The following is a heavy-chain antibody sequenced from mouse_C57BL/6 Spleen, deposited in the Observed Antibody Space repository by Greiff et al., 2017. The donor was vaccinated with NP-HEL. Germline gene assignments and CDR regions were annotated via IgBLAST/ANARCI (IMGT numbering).Heavy chain of an antibody. V-gene: IGHV1-55*01. CDR3: ARDGGSGFNWYFDV. CDR1: GYTFTSYW. J-gene: IGHJ1*03. D-gene: IGHD1-1*01. CDR2: IYPGSGST. Sequence: QVQLQQPGAELVKPGASVKMSCKASGYTFTSYWITWVKQRPGQGLEWIGDIYPGSGSTNYNEKFKSKATLTVDTSSSTAYMQLSSLTSEDSAVYYCARDGGSGFNWYFDVWGTGTTVTVSS.